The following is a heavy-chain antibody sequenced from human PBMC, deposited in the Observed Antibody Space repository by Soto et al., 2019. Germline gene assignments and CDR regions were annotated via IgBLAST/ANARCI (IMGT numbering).Heavy chain of an antibody. CDR2: ISGSGGST. J-gene: IGHJ4*02. V-gene: IGHV3-23*01. CDR1: GFTFSSYA. Sequence: GGSLRLSCAASGFTFSSYAMSWVRQAPGKGLEWVSSISGSGGSTYYADSVKGRFTISRDNSQNTLYLQMSSLGAEDTAVYYCAKEGVRYYDWLPRGYFDSWGQGTLVTVSS. D-gene: IGHD3-9*01. CDR3: AKEGVRYYDWLPRGYFDS.